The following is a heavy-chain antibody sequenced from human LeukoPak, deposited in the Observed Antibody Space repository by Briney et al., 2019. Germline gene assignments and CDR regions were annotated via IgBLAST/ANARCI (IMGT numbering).Heavy chain of an antibody. CDR3: AREDGDIGELGAFDI. Sequence: GGSLRLSCAASGFTFSSYAMHWVRQAPGKGLEWVAVISYDGSNKYYADSVKGRFTISRDNSKNTLYLQMNSLRAEDTAVYYCAREDGDIGELGAFDIWGQGTMVTVSS. D-gene: IGHD3-10*01. CDR1: GFTFSSYA. CDR2: ISYDGSNK. J-gene: IGHJ3*02. V-gene: IGHV3-30-3*01.